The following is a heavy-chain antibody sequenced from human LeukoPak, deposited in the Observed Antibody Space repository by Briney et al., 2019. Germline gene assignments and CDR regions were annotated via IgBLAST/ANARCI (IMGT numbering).Heavy chain of an antibody. J-gene: IGHJ4*02. D-gene: IGHD2-2*02. CDR2: IYYSGST. Sequence: SQTLSLTCTVSGGSISSGDYYWSWIRQPPGKGLEWIGYIYYSGSTYYNPSFKSRVTIPVDTSKNQFSLKLSSVTAADTAVYYCARDTLKGGLDYWGQGTLVTVSS. CDR1: GGSISSGDYY. V-gene: IGHV4-30-4*08. CDR3: ARDTLKGGLDY.